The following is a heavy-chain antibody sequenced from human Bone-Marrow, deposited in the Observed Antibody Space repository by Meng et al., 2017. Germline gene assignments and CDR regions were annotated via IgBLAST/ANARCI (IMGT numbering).Heavy chain of an antibody. J-gene: IGHJ4*02. V-gene: IGHV4-39*07. Sequence: SETLSLTCTVSGGSISSSSYYWGWIRQPPGKGREWIGSIYYSGSTYYNPSLKSRVTISVDTSKSQFSLKLSSVTAADTAVYYCARSGYSYGPRDYFDYWGQGTLVTVSS. CDR3: ARSGYSYGPRDYFDY. CDR2: IYYSGST. D-gene: IGHD5-18*01. CDR1: GGSISSSSYY.